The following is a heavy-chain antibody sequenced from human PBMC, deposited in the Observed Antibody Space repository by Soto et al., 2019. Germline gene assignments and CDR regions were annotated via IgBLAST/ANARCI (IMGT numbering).Heavy chain of an antibody. Sequence: QITLKESGPTLVKPTQTLTLTCTFSGFSLSTTGVGVGWIRQPPGKALEWLALFYLDDDKHYSPSLKSRLTITKDLSKNQVVLTMTNMDPVDTGTYYCAKRRSYGDFHHWGQGTLVTVSS. CDR3: AKRRSYGDFHH. CDR2: FYLDDDK. J-gene: IGHJ1*01. CDR1: GFSLSTTGVG. D-gene: IGHD4-17*01. V-gene: IGHV2-5*02.